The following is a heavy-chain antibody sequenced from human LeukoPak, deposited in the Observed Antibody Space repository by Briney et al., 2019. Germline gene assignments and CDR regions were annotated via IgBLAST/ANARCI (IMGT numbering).Heavy chain of an antibody. Sequence: PGGSLRLSCAASGFTFSSYAMSWVRQAPGKGLEWVSAISSSGGSTYYADSVKGRFTISRDNSKNTLYLQMNSLRAEDTAVYYCAKDPYCSGGSCYGYWGQGTLVTVSS. D-gene: IGHD2-15*01. V-gene: IGHV3-23*01. CDR1: GFTFSSYA. CDR3: AKDPYCSGGSCYGY. J-gene: IGHJ4*02. CDR2: ISSSGGST.